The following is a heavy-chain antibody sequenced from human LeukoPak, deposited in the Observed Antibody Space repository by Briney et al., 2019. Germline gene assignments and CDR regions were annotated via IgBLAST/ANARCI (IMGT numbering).Heavy chain of an antibody. CDR2: INPNSGGT. Sequence: ASVKVSCKASGYTFTGYYMHWVRQAPGQGLEWMGWINPNSGGTNYAQKFQGRVTMTRDTSISTAYMELSRLRSDDTAVYYCARARGRAEIHSHGYWGQGTLVTVSS. CDR3: ARARGRAEIHSHGY. V-gene: IGHV1-2*02. CDR1: GYTFTGYY. D-gene: IGHD1-26*01. J-gene: IGHJ4*02.